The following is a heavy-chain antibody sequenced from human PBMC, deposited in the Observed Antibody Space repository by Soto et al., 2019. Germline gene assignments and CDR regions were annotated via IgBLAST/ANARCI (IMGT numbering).Heavy chain of an antibody. J-gene: IGHJ6*02. CDR1: GYTFTSYG. CDR3: AVRYYYDSSGARPEGRYYYYGMDV. D-gene: IGHD3-22*01. V-gene: IGHV1-18*04. CDR2: ISAYNGNT. Sequence: ASVKVSCKASGYTFTSYGISWVRQAPGQGLEWVGWISAYNGNTNYAQKLQGRVTMTTDTSTSTAYMELRSLRSDDTAVYYCAVRYYYDSSGARPEGRYYYYGMDVWGQGTTVAVSS.